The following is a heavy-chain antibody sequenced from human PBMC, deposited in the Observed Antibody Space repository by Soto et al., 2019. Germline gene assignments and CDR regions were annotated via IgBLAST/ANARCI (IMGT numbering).Heavy chain of an antibody. CDR3: AKDGADIVVVPAAPINYFDY. D-gene: IGHD2-2*01. J-gene: IGHJ4*02. Sequence: LRLSCAASGFTFSSYAMSWVRQAPGKGLEWVSAISGSGGSTYYADSVKGRFTISRDNSKNTLYLQMNSLRAEDTAVYYCAKDGADIVVVPAAPINYFDYWGQGTLVTVSS. V-gene: IGHV3-23*01. CDR1: GFTFSSYA. CDR2: ISGSGGST.